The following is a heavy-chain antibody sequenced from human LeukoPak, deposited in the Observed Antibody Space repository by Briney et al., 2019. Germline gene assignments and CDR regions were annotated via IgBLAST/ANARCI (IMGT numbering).Heavy chain of an antibody. V-gene: IGHV4-59*01. CDR3: ARNYGSGGAFDI. J-gene: IGHJ3*02. CDR2: IYYSGST. CDR1: GGSISSYY. D-gene: IGHD3-10*01. Sequence: PSETLSLTCTVSGGSISSYYWSWIRQPPGKGLEWTGYIYYSGSTNYNPSLKSRVTISVDTSKNQFSLKLSSVTAADTAVYYCARNYGSGGAFDIWGQGTMVTVSS.